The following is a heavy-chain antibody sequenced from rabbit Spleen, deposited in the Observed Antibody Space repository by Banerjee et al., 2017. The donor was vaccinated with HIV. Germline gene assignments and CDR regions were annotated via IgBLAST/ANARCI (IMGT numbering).Heavy chain of an antibody. CDR3: ARDGAGGSYFAL. D-gene: IGHD8-1*01. J-gene: IGHJ4*01. Sequence: QSLEESGGDLVKPGASLTLTCTASGFSFSSSDYMCWVRQAPGKGLEWIGYIDPVFGITYYANWVNGRFSISRENAQNTVLLQMTSLTAADTATYFCARDGAGGSYFALWGQGTLVTVS. CDR2: IDPVFGIT. CDR1: GFSFSSSDY. V-gene: IGHV1S40*01.